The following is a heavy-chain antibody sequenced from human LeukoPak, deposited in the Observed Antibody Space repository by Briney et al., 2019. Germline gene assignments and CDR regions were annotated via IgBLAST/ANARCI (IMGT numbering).Heavy chain of an antibody. J-gene: IGHJ4*02. V-gene: IGHV3-7*01. CDR2: IKEDGGER. Sequence: PGGSLRLSCAASGFTFTTYTMTWVRQAPGKGLEWVANIKEDGGERNYVDSVEGRFAISRDNAKNSVYLQMNSLGVEDTAVYYCAREYWGVDYWGQGTLVTVSS. CDR1: GFTFTTYT. D-gene: IGHD2-8*02. CDR3: AREYWGVDY.